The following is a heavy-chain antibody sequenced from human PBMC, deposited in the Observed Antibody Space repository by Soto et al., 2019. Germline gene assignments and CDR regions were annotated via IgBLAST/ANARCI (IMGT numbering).Heavy chain of an antibody. Sequence: PSETLSLTCTVSGGSVSSKDYFWSWIRQPPGKGLEWIGYIYYSGSTNYKPSLKSRVTISVDTSKNQFSLKLSSVTAADTAVYYCASIVSSAHGEFSDWGQGTLVTVSS. CDR2: IYYSGST. CDR1: GGSVSSKDYF. CDR3: ASIVSSAHGEFSD. V-gene: IGHV4-61*08. J-gene: IGHJ4*02. D-gene: IGHD3-10*01.